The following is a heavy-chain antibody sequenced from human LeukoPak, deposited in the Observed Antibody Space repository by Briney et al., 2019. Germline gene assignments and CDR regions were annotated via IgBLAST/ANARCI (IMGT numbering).Heavy chain of an antibody. CDR2: INHSGST. CDR1: GGSFSGYY. Sequence: SETLSLTCAVYGGSFSGYYWSWIRQPPGKGLEWIGEINHSGSTNYNPSLKSRVTISVDTSKNQFSLKLSSVTAADTAVYYCARDLGPLGYCSGGSCPDRSGFDYWGQGTLVTVSS. D-gene: IGHD2-15*01. V-gene: IGHV4-34*01. CDR3: ARDLGPLGYCSGGSCPDRSGFDY. J-gene: IGHJ4*02.